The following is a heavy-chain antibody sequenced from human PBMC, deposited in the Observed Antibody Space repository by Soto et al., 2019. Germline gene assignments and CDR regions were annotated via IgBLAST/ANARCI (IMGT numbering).Heavy chain of an antibody. J-gene: IGHJ6*02. CDR3: ARHLEVPFHGRTTFYYGLDV. Sequence: SDTLSLTCTVSGGSISSYYWSWIRQPPGKGLEWIGYIYYSGSTNYNPSLKSRVTISVDTSKNQFSLKLSSVTAADTAMYYCARHLEVPFHGRTTFYYGLDVWGQGTTVTVSS. CDR2: IYYSGST. V-gene: IGHV4-59*08. CDR1: GGSISSYY.